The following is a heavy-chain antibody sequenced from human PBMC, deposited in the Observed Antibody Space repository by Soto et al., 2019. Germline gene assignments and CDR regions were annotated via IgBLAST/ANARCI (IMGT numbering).Heavy chain of an antibody. CDR3: AKDLRHAIAAAVIA. CDR2: ISGSGGST. D-gene: IGHD6-13*01. Sequence: GGSLRLSCAASGFTFSSYAMSWVRQAPGKGLEWVSAISGSGGSTYYADSVKGRFTISRDNSKNTLYLQMNSLRAEDTAVYYCAKDLRHAIAAAVIASGQGTLVTVSS. CDR1: GFTFSSYA. V-gene: IGHV3-23*01. J-gene: IGHJ5*02.